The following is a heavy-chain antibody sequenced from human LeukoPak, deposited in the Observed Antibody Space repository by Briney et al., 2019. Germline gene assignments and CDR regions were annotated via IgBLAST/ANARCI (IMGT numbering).Heavy chain of an antibody. CDR1: GFTFSSYE. D-gene: IGHD3-10*01. Sequence: PGRSLRLSCAASGFTFSSYEMNWVRQAPGEGLEWISTISVSGDSTFYADSVQGRFTISRDTSKNSLSLHMNSLRAEDTAVYFCARRGGRNGWGDFDYWGQGTLVTVSS. CDR2: ISVSGDST. J-gene: IGHJ4*02. CDR3: ARRGGRNGWGDFDY. V-gene: IGHV3-23*01.